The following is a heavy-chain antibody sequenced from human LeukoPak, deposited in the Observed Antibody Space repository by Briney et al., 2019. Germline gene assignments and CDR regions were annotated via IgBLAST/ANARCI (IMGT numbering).Heavy chain of an antibody. V-gene: IGHV4-34*01. Sequence: SETLSLTCAVYGGSFSGYYWSWIRQPPGKGLEWIGGINHSGSTNFNPSLKSRVTISVDTSKNQFSLKLSSVTAADTAVYYCARGRRYYYDSSGYGFDYWGQGTLVTVSS. J-gene: IGHJ4*02. D-gene: IGHD3-22*01. CDR3: ARGRRYYYDSSGYGFDY. CDR2: INHSGST. CDR1: GGSFSGYY.